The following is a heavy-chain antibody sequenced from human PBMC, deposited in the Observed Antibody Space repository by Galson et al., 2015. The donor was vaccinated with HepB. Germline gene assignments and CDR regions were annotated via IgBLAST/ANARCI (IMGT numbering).Heavy chain of an antibody. CDR3: ARGVRERPMVRGLRGPHYFDY. D-gene: IGHD3-10*01. V-gene: IGHV1-18*04. J-gene: IGHJ4*02. Sequence: SVKVSCKASGYTFTSYGISWVRQAPGQGLEWMGWISAYNGNTNYAQKLQGRVTMTTDTSTSTAYMELRSLRSDDTAVYYCARGVRERPMVRGLRGPHYFDYWGQGTLVTVSS. CDR1: GYTFTSYG. CDR2: ISAYNGNT.